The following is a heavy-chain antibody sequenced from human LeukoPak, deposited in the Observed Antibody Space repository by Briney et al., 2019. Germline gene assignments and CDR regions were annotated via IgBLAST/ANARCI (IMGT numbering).Heavy chain of an antibody. V-gene: IGHV4-39*07. Sequence: SETLSLTCTVSGGSISSSSYHWGWIRQPPGRGLEWIGSIYYSGSTYYNPSLKSRVTISVDTSKNQFSLKLSSVTAADTAVYYCARDRYYYDSSGYYSDYWGQGTLVTVSS. J-gene: IGHJ4*02. D-gene: IGHD3-22*01. CDR2: IYYSGST. CDR3: ARDRYYYDSSGYYSDY. CDR1: GGSISSSSYH.